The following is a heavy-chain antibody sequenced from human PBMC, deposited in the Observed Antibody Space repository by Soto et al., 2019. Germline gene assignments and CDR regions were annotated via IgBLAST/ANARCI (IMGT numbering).Heavy chain of an antibody. V-gene: IGHV4-31*03. D-gene: IGHD3-22*01. CDR3: AREPYYYDSSGDYYIY. CDR2: IYYSGST. J-gene: IGHJ4*02. CDR1: GGSITSGGYY. Sequence: SETLSLTCTVSGGSITSGGYYWTWIRQHPGKGLGWIGYIYYSGSTYYNPSLKSRVTISVDTSKNQFSLKLSSVTAADTAVYYCAREPYYYDSSGDYYIYWGQGTLVTVSS.